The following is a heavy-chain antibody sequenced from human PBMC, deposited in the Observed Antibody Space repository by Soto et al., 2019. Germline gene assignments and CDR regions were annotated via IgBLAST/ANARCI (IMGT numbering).Heavy chain of an antibody. J-gene: IGHJ4*02. CDR3: VRGRSYSVYDF. CDR1: GGSISSHS. Sequence: ASETLSLTCTVSGGSISSHSWIGIRQPAGRGLEWIGHIYPSGSTSYNPSLRSRVTMSLDTSKNQIFLNLTSVTAADTAVFYCVRGRSYSVYDFWGPGTLVTVSS. D-gene: IGHD5-12*01. CDR2: IYPSGST. V-gene: IGHV4-4*07.